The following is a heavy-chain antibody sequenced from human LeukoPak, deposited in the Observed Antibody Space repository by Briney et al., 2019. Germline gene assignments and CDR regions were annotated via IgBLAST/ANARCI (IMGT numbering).Heavy chain of an antibody. V-gene: IGHV4-34*01. CDR1: GESFSGYY. CDR2: INHSGST. CDR3: ARAAPYYGDDAFDI. D-gene: IGHD4-17*01. Sequence: PSETLTLTCAVYGESFSGYYWRWIRQPPGKGLECIGDINHSGSTNYNPSLKSRVTISVDTSKNQFSLKLSSVTAADTAVYYCARAAPYYGDDAFDIWGQGTMVTVSS. J-gene: IGHJ3*02.